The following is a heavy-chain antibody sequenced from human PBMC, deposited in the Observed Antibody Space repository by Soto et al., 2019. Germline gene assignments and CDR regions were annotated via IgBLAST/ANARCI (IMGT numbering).Heavy chain of an antibody. CDR1: GYTFTSYG. J-gene: IGHJ6*02. Sequence: QVQLVQSGAEVKKPGASVKVSCKASGYTFTSYGISWVRQAPGQGLEWLGWISAYNGNTNYAQKLQGRVTMTTDTSTSTAYMELRSLRSDDTAVYYCARPYGDPGETNYYYYGMDVWGQGTTVTVSS. D-gene: IGHD4-17*01. CDR3: ARPYGDPGETNYYYYGMDV. V-gene: IGHV1-18*01. CDR2: ISAYNGNT.